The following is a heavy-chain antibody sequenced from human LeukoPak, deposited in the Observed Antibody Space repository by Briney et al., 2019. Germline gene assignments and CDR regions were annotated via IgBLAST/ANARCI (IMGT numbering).Heavy chain of an antibody. D-gene: IGHD3-22*01. CDR3: AKWGGYYYDSSGYLR. J-gene: IGHJ4*02. V-gene: IGHV3-23*01. Sequence: GGSLRLSCAASGFTFSSYAMSWVRQAPGKGLEWVSAISGSGGSTYYADSVKGRFTISRDNSKNTLYLQMNSLRAEDTAVYYCAKWGGYYYDSSGYLRWGQGTLVTVSS. CDR1: GFTFSSYA. CDR2: ISGSGGST.